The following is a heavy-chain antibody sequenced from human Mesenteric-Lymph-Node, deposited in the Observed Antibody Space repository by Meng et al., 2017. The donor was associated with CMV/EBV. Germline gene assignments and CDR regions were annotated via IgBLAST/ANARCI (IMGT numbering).Heavy chain of an antibody. V-gene: IGHV1-2*02. CDR2: INPNSGGT. Sequence: ASVKVSCKASGYTFTDYYIHWVRQAPGQGLEWMGWINPNSGGTNYAQKFQGRVTMTRDTSISTAYMELSRLRSDDTAVYYCASLYSGSYFSWFDPWGQGTLVTVSS. J-gene: IGHJ5*02. CDR1: GYTFTDYY. CDR3: ASLYSGSYFSWFDP. D-gene: IGHD1-26*01.